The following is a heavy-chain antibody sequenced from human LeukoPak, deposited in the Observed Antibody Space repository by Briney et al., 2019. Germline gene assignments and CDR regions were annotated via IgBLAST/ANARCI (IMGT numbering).Heavy chain of an antibody. CDR1: GFTFSSYG. Sequence: GGSLRLSCAASGFTFSSYGMHWVRQAPGKGLEWVAFLRYDGTNKYYADSVKGRFTISRDNSRNTLYLQMNSLRAEDTAVYYCAKGHSGGTEDAQTGILDYWGQGALVTVSS. CDR3: AKGHSGGTEDAQTGILDY. V-gene: IGHV3-30*02. D-gene: IGHD2-15*01. J-gene: IGHJ4*02. CDR2: LRYDGTNK.